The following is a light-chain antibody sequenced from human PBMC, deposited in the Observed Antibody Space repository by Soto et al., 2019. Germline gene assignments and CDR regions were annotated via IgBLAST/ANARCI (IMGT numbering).Light chain of an antibody. Sequence: QPVLTQPPSVSGAPGQRVTISCTGSSSIIGAGYDVHWYQQLPGAAPKLLISGNSNRPSGVPDRFSGSKSGTSASLAITGLQAEDEADYYCQSYDSSLSVWVFGGGTKVTVL. CDR1: SSIIGAGYD. CDR2: GNS. J-gene: IGLJ3*02. V-gene: IGLV1-40*01. CDR3: QSYDSSLSVWV.